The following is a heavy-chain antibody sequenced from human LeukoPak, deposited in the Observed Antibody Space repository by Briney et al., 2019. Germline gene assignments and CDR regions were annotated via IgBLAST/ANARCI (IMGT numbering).Heavy chain of an antibody. D-gene: IGHD2-21*02. CDR3: ARVGSTDSPHAFDI. CDR2: INSDGRMT. J-gene: IGHJ3*02. V-gene: IGHV3-74*01. CDR1: GFTFSSYW. Sequence: PGGSLRLSCAASGFTFSSYWMDWVRQAPGKGLVWVSGINSDGRMTRYAESAKGRFTISRDNAKNTLYLQMNSLRAEDTSVYYCARVGSTDSPHAFDIWGQGTMVTVSS.